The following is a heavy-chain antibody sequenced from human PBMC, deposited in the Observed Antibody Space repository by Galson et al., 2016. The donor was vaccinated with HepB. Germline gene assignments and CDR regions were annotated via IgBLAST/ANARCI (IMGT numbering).Heavy chain of an antibody. CDR3: VRNAGGYNFGD. J-gene: IGHJ4*02. Sequence: SVKVSCKAGGYTFTNYAIHWVRQAPGQSLEWMGWIAGGNGNTRYSQQFQGRVTFTRDTSEGIVYMEMSSLRSGATAVFYCVRNAGGYNFGDWGQGTLVIVSS. CDR1: GYTFTNYA. V-gene: IGHV1-3*01. D-gene: IGHD5-24*01. CDR2: IAGGNGNT.